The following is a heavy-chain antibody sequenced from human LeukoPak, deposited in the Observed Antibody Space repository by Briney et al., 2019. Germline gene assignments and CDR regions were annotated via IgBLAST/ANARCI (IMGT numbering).Heavy chain of an antibody. Sequence: PGGSLRLSCAASGFTFSGSPILWVRQASGKGLEWVGRIRSKADYYATAYAASVQGRCTISRDDSKNTAYLQLNSLKTEDTAVYYCTQSNYWGQGALVTVSS. CDR2: IRSKADYYAT. J-gene: IGHJ4*02. CDR3: TQSNY. CDR1: GFTFSGSP. V-gene: IGHV3-73*01.